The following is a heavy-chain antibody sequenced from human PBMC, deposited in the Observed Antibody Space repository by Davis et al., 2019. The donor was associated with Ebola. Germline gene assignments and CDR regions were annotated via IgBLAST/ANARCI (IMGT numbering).Heavy chain of an antibody. D-gene: IGHD4-11*01. CDR1: AFNGRG. CDR3: AKATVIDY. V-gene: IGHV3-30*18. Sequence: GGSLRLSCAASAFNGRGMHWVRQAPGKGLEWVAVISYDGSNKYYADSVKGRFTISRDNSKNTLYLQMNSLRAEDTAVYYCAKATVIDYWGQGTLVTVSS. CDR2: ISYDGSNK. J-gene: IGHJ4*02.